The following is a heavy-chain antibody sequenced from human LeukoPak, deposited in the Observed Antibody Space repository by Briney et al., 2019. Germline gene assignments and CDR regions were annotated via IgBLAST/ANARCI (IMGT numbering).Heavy chain of an antibody. Sequence: PSETLSLTCAVYGGSFSGYYWSWIRQPSGKGLEWIGEINHSGSTNYNPSLKSRVTISVDTSKNQFSLKLSSVTAADTAVYYCARGLSAYCSGGSCRGLGYWGQGTLVTVSS. V-gene: IGHV4-34*01. CDR2: INHSGST. CDR1: GGSFSGYY. J-gene: IGHJ4*02. CDR3: ARGLSAYCSGGSCRGLGY. D-gene: IGHD2-15*01.